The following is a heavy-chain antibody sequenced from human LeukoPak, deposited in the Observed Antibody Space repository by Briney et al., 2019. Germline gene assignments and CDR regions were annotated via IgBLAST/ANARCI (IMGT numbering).Heavy chain of an antibody. V-gene: IGHV1-2*02. CDR3: ARDRTLLWFGKLLTQFDP. D-gene: IGHD3-10*01. CDR2: TNPNSGGT. Sequence: GASVKVSCKASGYTFTCYYMHWVRRAPGQGLEWMGWTNPNSGGTNYAQKLQGRVTMTRDTSISTAYMELSRLRSDDTAVYYCARDRTLLWFGKLLTQFDPWGQGTLVTVSS. J-gene: IGHJ5*02. CDR1: GYTFTCYY.